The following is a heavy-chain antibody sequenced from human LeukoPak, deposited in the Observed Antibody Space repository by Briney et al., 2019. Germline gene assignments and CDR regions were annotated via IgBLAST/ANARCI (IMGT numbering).Heavy chain of an antibody. CDR2: INPNSGST. CDR1: GYTFTGYY. CDR3: AIRRWGGFDP. Sequence: SVKLSCTASGYTFTGYYMQWVRHAPGQGLGLRGWINPNSGSTTYAQKFQGTDTMTRETSISTAYMELSRLRSGVTAVYYCAIRRWGGFDPWGQGNLGTVSS. V-gene: IGHV1-2*02. D-gene: IGHD3-10*01. J-gene: IGHJ5*02.